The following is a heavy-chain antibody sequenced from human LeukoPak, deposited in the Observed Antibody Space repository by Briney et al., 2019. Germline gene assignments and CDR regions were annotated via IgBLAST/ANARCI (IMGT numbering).Heavy chain of an antibody. Sequence: GESLKISCKGSGYSFTSYWIGWVRQMPGKGLEWMGIIYPGDSDTRYSPSFQGQVTISADKSISTAYLQWSSLKASDTAMYYCARHVLGSSSWFYGDAFDIWGRGTMVTVSS. V-gene: IGHV5-51*01. CDR2: IYPGDSDT. J-gene: IGHJ3*02. D-gene: IGHD6-13*01. CDR3: ARHVLGSSSWFYGDAFDI. CDR1: GYSFTSYW.